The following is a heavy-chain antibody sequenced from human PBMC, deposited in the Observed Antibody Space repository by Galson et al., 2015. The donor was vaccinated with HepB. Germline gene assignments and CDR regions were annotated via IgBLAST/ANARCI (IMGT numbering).Heavy chain of an antibody. J-gene: IGHJ6*02. V-gene: IGHV1-18*04. CDR2: ISAYNGNT. CDR1: GYTFTSYG. CDR3: AREKGKRYYYYGMDV. Sequence: VKVSCKASGYTFTSYGISWVRQAPGQGLEWMGWISAYNGNTNYAQKLQGRVTMTTDTSTSTAYMELRSLRSDDTAVYYCAREKGKRYYYYGMDVWGQGTTVTVSS. D-gene: IGHD4-23*01.